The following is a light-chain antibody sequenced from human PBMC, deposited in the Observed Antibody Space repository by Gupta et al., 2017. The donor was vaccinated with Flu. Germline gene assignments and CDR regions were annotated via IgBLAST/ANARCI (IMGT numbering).Light chain of an antibody. CDR3: QSEDSITRDVV. J-gene: IGLJ2*01. CDR2: EDN. V-gene: IGLV6-57*01. Sequence: NFMLTQPHSVSESPRQTVTISCTRTIGSIATTYVQWSQQRPASSPTTVIYEDNKRRCRGADQSTGSIDSSSTAASLTISGLNTEDEADYYCQSEDSITRDVVFGGGTRLTVL. CDR1: IGSIATTY.